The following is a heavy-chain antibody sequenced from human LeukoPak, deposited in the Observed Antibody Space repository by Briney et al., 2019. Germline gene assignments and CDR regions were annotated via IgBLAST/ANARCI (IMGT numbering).Heavy chain of an antibody. CDR2: ISYDGSCT. V-gene: IGHV3-30*18. J-gene: IGHJ5*02. D-gene: IGHD5-18*01. Sequence: PGRSLRLSCTASGFTFSHYGMHWVRQAPGKGLEWVALISYDGSCTYHPNSVRGRLTISRDNSKNTLYLQMNTLRPEDTAVYYCAKDVGYLTSRPHNWFDPWGQGTLVTVSS. CDR1: GFTFSHYG. CDR3: AKDVGYLTSRPHNWFDP.